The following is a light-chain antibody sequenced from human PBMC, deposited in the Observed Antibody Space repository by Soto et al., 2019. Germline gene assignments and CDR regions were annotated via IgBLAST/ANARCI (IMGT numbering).Light chain of an antibody. CDR1: QSISSW. J-gene: IGKJ1*01. CDR2: DAS. CDR3: QQYYSYPRT. V-gene: IGKV1-5*01. Sequence: DIQMTKSPSTLSASVGDRVTITCRASQSISSWLAWYQQKPGKAPKLLIYDASSLESGVPARFSGSGSGTEFTLTISSLQSEDFATYYCQQYYSYPRTFGQGTKVDIK.